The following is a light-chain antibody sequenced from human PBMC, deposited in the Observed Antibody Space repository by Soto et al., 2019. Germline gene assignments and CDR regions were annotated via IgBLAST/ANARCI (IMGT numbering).Light chain of an antibody. CDR3: QQYNSYPWT. J-gene: IGKJ1*01. CDR1: QTISSW. Sequence: DIQMTQSPSTLSGSVGDRVTITCRASQTISSWLAWYQQKPGKAPKLLIYDASSLESGVPSRFSGSGSGTEFTLTISGLQPDDFATYYCQQYNSYPWTFGQGTKVDIK. V-gene: IGKV1-5*01. CDR2: DAS.